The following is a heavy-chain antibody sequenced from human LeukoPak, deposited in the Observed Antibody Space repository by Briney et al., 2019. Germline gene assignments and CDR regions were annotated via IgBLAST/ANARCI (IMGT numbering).Heavy chain of an antibody. CDR1: GGSISSSNW. CDR3: ARETSQKGAHYMDV. Sequence: PSETLSLTCAVSGGSISSSNWWRWVRQPPGKGLEWIGEIYHSGSTNYNPSLKSRVTISVDTSKNQFSLKLRSVTAADTAVYYCARETSQKGAHYMDVWGKGTTVTISS. J-gene: IGHJ6*03. D-gene: IGHD3-16*01. CDR2: IYHSGST. V-gene: IGHV4-4*02.